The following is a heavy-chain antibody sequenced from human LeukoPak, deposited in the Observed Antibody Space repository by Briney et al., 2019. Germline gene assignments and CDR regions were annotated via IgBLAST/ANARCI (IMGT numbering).Heavy chain of an antibody. CDR1: GYRFTSYW. Sequence: GASLKISFKGSGYRFTSYWIAWVRQMPGKGLEWMGVIYPGDSDTRYSPSFQGQVTISADKSISTAYLQWSSLKASDTAMYYCARRNYYDSSGYYLRNGMDVWGQGTTVTVSS. V-gene: IGHV5-51*01. CDR2: IYPGDSDT. J-gene: IGHJ6*02. CDR3: ARRNYYDSSGYYLRNGMDV. D-gene: IGHD3-22*01.